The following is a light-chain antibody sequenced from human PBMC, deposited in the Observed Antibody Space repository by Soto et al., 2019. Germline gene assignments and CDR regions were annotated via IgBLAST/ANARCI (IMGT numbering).Light chain of an antibody. V-gene: IGKV3D-15*01. CDR1: QSVNTN. Sequence: EIVMTQSPATLSVSPGERATLSCRASQSVNTNVAWYQQEPGQAPRLLIYGASTRATGIPARFSGSVSGTEFALTISSLQSEDFAVYYCQQYSSWLWTFGQGTKVDIK. CDR3: QQYSSWLWT. CDR2: GAS. J-gene: IGKJ1*01.